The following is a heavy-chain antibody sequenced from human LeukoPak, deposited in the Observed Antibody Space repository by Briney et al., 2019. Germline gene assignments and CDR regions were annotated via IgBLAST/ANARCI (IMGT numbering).Heavy chain of an antibody. Sequence: GGSLRLSCAASGFTFSSYAMSWVRQTPGKGLEWVSVISGSGSTYYADSVRGRFTVSRDNSKHTMSLQMNTLRAEDTAVYYCARGITAFGVPGATYYFDYWGQGTLVTVSS. CDR2: ISGSGST. V-gene: IGHV3-23*01. D-gene: IGHD3-3*01. J-gene: IGHJ4*02. CDR1: GFTFSSYA. CDR3: ARGITAFGVPGATYYFDY.